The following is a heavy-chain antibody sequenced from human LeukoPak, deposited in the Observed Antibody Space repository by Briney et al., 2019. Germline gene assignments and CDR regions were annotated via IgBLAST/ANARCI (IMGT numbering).Heavy chain of an antibody. J-gene: IGHJ6*02. CDR3: ARDLNCSGGSCFFYGMDV. CDR1: GGTFSSYA. D-gene: IGHD2-15*01. Sequence: SVKVSCKASGGTFSSYAISWVRQAPGQGLEWMGRIIPILGIANYAQKFQGRVTITADKSTSTAYMELSSLRSEDTAVYYCARDLNCSGGSCFFYGMDVWGQGTTVTVSS. CDR2: IIPILGIA. V-gene: IGHV1-69*04.